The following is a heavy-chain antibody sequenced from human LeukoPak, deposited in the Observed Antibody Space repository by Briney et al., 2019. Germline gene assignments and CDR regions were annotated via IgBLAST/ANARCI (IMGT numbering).Heavy chain of an antibody. V-gene: IGHV4-31*03. Sequence: SETLSLTCTVSGGSISSGGYYWSWIRQHRGRGLEWIGYIYYSGSTYYNPSLKSRVTISVDTSKNQFSLKLSSVTAADTAVYYCARESTDGVRFDYWGQGTLVTASS. CDR2: IYYSGST. CDR3: ARESTDGVRFDY. D-gene: IGHD5/OR15-5a*01. J-gene: IGHJ4*02. CDR1: GGSISSGGYY.